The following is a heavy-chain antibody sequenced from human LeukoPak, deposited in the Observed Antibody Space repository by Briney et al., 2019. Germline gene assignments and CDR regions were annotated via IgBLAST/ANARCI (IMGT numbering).Heavy chain of an antibody. D-gene: IGHD3-10*01. J-gene: IGHJ3*02. Sequence: GRSLRLSCAASGFTFSSYAMHWVRQAPGKGLEWVAVISYDGSNKYYADSVKGRFTISRDNSKNTLYLQMNSLRAEDTAVYYCARDNYYGSGSNDAIDIWGQGTMVTVSS. CDR3: ARDNYYGSGSNDAIDI. CDR2: ISYDGSNK. CDR1: GFTFSSYA. V-gene: IGHV3-30*04.